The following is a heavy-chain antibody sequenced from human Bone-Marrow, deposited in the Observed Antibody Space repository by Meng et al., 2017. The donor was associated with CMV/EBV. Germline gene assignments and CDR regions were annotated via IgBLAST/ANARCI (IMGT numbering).Heavy chain of an antibody. D-gene: IGHD2-2*01. V-gene: IGHV1-8*01. CDR3: ARENVVVPAAPMDY. J-gene: IGHJ4*02. CDR1: GYTFTTYD. Sequence: ASVKVSCKASGYTFTTYDINWVRQATGQGLEWMGWMNPNSGNTGYAQKFQGRVTMTRDTSISTAYMELSRLRSDDTAVYYCARENVVVPAAPMDYWGQGTLVTVSS. CDR2: MNPNSGNT.